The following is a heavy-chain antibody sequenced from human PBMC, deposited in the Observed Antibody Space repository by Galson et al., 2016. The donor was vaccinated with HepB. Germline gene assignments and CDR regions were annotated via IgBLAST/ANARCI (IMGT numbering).Heavy chain of an antibody. CDR3: AIDEVLIAVRDRGLGH. V-gene: IGHV1-3*01. J-gene: IGHJ4*02. CDR2: IIPGNGNT. CDR1: GYTFTAYP. Sequence: SVKVSCKASGYTFTAYPMHWVRQAPGQRFEWMGWIIPGNGNTKYSQNFQGRITITRDTSASTGYMELSSLRSEDTAVYYCAIDEVLIAVRDRGLGHWGQGTLVTVSS. D-gene: IGHD2-15*01.